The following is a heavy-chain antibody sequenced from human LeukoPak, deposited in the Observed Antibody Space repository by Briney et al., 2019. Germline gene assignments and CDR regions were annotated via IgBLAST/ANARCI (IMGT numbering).Heavy chain of an antibody. CDR2: INPSGGST. D-gene: IGHD5-24*01. Sequence: ASVKVSCKASGDTFTRNYLHWVRQAPGQGLEWMGVINPSGGSTTYAQTFQGRSTMTWDPSTSTVYMELSSLRTEDTALYYCARGGDTIIYYQYYYMDDWGKGTTVTISS. V-gene: IGHV1-46*01. CDR3: ARGGDTIIYYQYYYMDD. J-gene: IGHJ6*03. CDR1: GDTFTRNY.